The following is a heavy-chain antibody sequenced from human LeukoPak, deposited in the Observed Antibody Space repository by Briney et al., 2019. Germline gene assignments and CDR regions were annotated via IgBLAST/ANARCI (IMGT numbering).Heavy chain of an antibody. J-gene: IGHJ4*02. Sequence: PGRSLRLSCAASAFTFSSYNTQSVPHTPRKGLENVSAISGNGGTTYYANSVKGRFTISRDNSKNTLYLQMGSLRAEDMAVYYCARDGARYSGSYYNDYWGQGTLVTVSS. D-gene: IGHD1-26*01. CDR3: ARDGARYSGSYYNDY. V-gene: IGHV3-64*01. CDR2: ISGNGGTT. CDR1: AFTFSSYN.